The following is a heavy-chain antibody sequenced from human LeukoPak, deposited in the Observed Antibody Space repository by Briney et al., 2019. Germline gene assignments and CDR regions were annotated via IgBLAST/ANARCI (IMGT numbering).Heavy chain of an antibody. CDR3: VSAYCGGDCYHSLLTD. J-gene: IGHJ4*02. CDR1: GVSVGSGGYS. Sequence: PSETLSLTCTVSGVSVGSGGYSWNWVRQPPGKGLERIGYIYHSGSSFYNPSLKSRLTIPMDRSKNQFSLKLSSVTAADTAVYYCVSAYCGGDCYHSLLTDWGQGALVTVSS. CDR2: IYHSGSS. D-gene: IGHD2-21*02. V-gene: IGHV4-30-2*01.